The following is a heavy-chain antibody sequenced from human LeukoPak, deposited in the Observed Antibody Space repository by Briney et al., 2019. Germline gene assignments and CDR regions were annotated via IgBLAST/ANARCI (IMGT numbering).Heavy chain of an antibody. Sequence: SETLSLTCAVYGGSFSGYYWSWIRQPPGKGLEWIGEINHSGSTNYNPSLKSRVTISVDKSKNQFPLKLSSVTAADTAVYYCARDPVSEGDYWGQGTLVTVSS. V-gene: IGHV4-34*01. CDR2: INHSGST. CDR3: ARDPVSEGDY. CDR1: GGSFSGYY. J-gene: IGHJ4*02. D-gene: IGHD3-16*02.